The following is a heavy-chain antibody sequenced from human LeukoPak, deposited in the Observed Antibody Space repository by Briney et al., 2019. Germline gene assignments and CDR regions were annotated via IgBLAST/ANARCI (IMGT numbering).Heavy chain of an antibody. D-gene: IGHD1-26*01. CDR3: AKDRYGREDY. CDR2: ISYDGSNK. CDR1: GFTFSSYG. Sequence: GGSLRLSCAASGFTFSSYGMHGVRQAPGTGLEWVAVISYDGSNKYYADSVKGRFTISRDNSKNTLYLQMNSLRAEDTAVYYCAKDRYGREDYWGQGTLVTVSS. V-gene: IGHV3-30*18. J-gene: IGHJ4*02.